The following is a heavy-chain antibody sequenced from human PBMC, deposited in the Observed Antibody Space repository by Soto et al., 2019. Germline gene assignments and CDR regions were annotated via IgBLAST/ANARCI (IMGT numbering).Heavy chain of an antibody. J-gene: IGHJ4*02. CDR1: GFTFSSYW. V-gene: IGHV3-74*01. CDR3: ARDQGYCSGGSCYVAGY. CDR2: INSDGSST. Sequence: EVPLVESGGGLVQPGGSQRLSCAASGFTFSSYWMHWVRQAPGKGLVWVSRINSDGSSTSYADSVKGRFTISRDNAKNTLYLQMNSLRAEDTAVYYCARDQGYCSGGSCYVAGYWGQGTLVTVS. D-gene: IGHD2-15*01.